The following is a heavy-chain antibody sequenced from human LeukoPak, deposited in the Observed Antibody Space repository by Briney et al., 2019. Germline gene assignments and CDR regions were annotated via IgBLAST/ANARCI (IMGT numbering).Heavy chain of an antibody. D-gene: IGHD2-15*01. Sequence: GASVKVSCKASGYTFTGYGISWVRQAPGQGLEWMGWISAYNGNTNYAQKLQGRVTMTTDTSTSTAYMELRSLRSDDTAVYYCASWSEENYCSGGSCYSAAFDIWGQGTMVTVSS. V-gene: IGHV1-18*01. CDR2: ISAYNGNT. J-gene: IGHJ3*02. CDR3: ASWSEENYCSGGSCYSAAFDI. CDR1: GYTFTGYG.